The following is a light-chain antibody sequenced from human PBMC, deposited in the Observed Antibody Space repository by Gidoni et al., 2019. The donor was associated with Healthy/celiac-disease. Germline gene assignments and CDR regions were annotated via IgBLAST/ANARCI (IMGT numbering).Light chain of an antibody. CDR1: QSISSY. J-gene: IGKJ2*01. CDR2: AAS. V-gene: IGKV1-39*01. Sequence: DIQMTQSPSSLSASVGDRVTITCRASQSISSYLNWYQQKPGKAPTLLIYAASSLQSGVPSRFSGSGAGTDFTLTISSLQPEDFATYYCQQSYSTPRTFXXXTKLEIK. CDR3: QQSYSTPRT.